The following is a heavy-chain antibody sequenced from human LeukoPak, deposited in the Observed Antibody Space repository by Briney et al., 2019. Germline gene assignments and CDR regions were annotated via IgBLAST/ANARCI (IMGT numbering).Heavy chain of an antibody. D-gene: IGHD5-12*01. J-gene: IGHJ4*02. V-gene: IGHV4-59*01. CDR1: GGSISSYY. Sequence: PSETLSLTCTVSGGSISSYYWRWIRQPPGKGLEGIGYIYYSGSTNYNTSLKSRATISVDTSKNQFSLKLSSVTAADTAVYYCAREARRNYFDYWGQGTLATVSS. CDR3: AREARRNYFDY. CDR2: IYYSGST.